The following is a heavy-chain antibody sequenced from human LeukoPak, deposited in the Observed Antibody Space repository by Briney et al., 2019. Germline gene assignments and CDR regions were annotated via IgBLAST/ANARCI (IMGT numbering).Heavy chain of an antibody. D-gene: IGHD3-10*01. CDR1: GGSISSSNW. CDR2: IYHSGST. Sequence: PSGTLSLTCAVSGGSISSSNWWSWVRQPPGKGLEWIGEIYHSGSTNYNPSLTSRVTISLDTSKNQFSLRLTSVTAADTAVYFCARDVSITLIRGVTFDYWGQGTLVTASS. CDR3: ARDVSITLIRGVTFDY. V-gene: IGHV4-4*02. J-gene: IGHJ4*02.